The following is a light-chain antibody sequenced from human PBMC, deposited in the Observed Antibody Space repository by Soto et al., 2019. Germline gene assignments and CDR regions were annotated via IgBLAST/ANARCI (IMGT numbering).Light chain of an antibody. J-gene: IGKJ2*01. V-gene: IGKV3-20*01. CDR1: QSVSSSY. Sequence: EIVLTQSPGTLSLSPGERATLSCRASQSVSSSYLAWYQQKPGQAPRLLIYGASSRATGIPDRFSGSGSGTDFTLTISRLELEDFAVYYCQQYGSSPPYTFVQGTKLEIK. CDR3: QQYGSSPPYT. CDR2: GAS.